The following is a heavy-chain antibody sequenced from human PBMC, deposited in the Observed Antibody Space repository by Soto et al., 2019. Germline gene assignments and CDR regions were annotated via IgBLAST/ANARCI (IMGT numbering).Heavy chain of an antibody. J-gene: IGHJ6*02. D-gene: IGHD2-21*02. CDR2: IHHSGSI. Sequence: QVQLQQSGPGLVKPSQTLSLTCTVSGDSISSDYYHWTWIRQSPGKGLEWIGYIHHSGSILYNPSLKSRVXISVXXSKNXFSLHLTSVTAADTAVYFCASEDDGGDSLDVWGQGTTVTVSS. CDR1: GDSISSDYYH. V-gene: IGHV4-30-4*08. CDR3: ASEDDGGDSLDV.